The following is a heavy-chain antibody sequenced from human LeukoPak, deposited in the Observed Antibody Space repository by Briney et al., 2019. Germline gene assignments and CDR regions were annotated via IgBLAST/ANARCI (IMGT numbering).Heavy chain of an antibody. CDR3: ARDPGDYYDSSGLSTDAFDI. D-gene: IGHD3-22*01. Sequence: PSETLSLTCTVSGGSISSYYWSWIRQPPGKGLEWIGYIYYSGSTNYNPSLKSRVTISVDTSKNQFSLKLSSVTAADTAVYYCARDPGDYYDSSGLSTDAFDIWGQGTMVTVSS. J-gene: IGHJ3*02. V-gene: IGHV4-59*12. CDR2: IYYSGST. CDR1: GGSISSYY.